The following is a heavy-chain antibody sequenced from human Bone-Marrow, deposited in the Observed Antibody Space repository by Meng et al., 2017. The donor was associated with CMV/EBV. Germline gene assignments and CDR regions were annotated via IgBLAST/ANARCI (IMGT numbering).Heavy chain of an antibody. CDR2: IYNSVTT. CDR3: ARTFNWNYDAFDI. Sequence: SETLSLTCTVSGGSVYGYYWSWIRQPPGKRLEWIAYIYNSVTTNYNPSLKSRVTISVDTSKNQFSLKLSSVTAADTAVYYCARTFNWNYDAFDIWGQGTMVTVSS. J-gene: IGHJ3*02. D-gene: IGHD1-7*01. V-gene: IGHV4-59*02. CDR1: GGSVYGYY.